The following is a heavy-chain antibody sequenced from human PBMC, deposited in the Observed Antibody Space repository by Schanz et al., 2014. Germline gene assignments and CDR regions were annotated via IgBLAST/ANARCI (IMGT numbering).Heavy chain of an antibody. Sequence: QGQLVESGGEVKKPGASVKVSCKASGYTFTDYYMHWGRQAPGQGLEWMGRISPSSGGTNYAQNFQGRVTMTKDTSINTVYMELSTLTSDDTAVYYCARESVSRTRWFDPWGQGTLVTVSS. CDR2: ISPSSGGT. D-gene: IGHD3-3*01. J-gene: IGHJ5*02. CDR1: GYTFTDYY. CDR3: ARESVSRTRWFDP. V-gene: IGHV1-2*06.